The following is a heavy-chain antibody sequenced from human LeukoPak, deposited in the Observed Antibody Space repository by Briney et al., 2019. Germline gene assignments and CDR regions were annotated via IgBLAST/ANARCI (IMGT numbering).Heavy chain of an antibody. CDR2: ISTYNGHT. CDR3: ARDLGYCSGGSCYRNWFDP. D-gene: IGHD2-15*01. V-gene: IGHV1-18*01. J-gene: IGHJ5*02. CDR1: GYTFISYG. Sequence: ASVKVSCKASGYTFISYGISWVRQAPGQGREWMGWISTYNGHTNYAQELQGRVTMTTDTSTSTAYMELRSLRSDDTAVYYCARDLGYCSGGSCYRNWFDPWGQGTLVTVSS.